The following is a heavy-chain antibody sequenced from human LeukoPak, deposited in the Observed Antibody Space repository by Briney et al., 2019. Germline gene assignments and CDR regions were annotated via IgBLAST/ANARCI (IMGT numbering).Heavy chain of an antibody. CDR1: GGSISSYY. CDR3: ARHAVDTATDY. Sequence: SETLSLTCTVSGGSISSYYWSWIRQPLGKGLEWIGYIYYSGSTNYNPSLKSRVTISVDTSKNQFSLKLSSVTAADTAVYYCARHAVDTATDYWGQGTLVTVSS. J-gene: IGHJ4*02. CDR2: IYYSGST. V-gene: IGHV4-59*08. D-gene: IGHD5-18*01.